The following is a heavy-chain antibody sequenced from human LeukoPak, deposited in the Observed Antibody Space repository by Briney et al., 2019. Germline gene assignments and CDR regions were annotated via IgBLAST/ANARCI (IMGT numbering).Heavy chain of an antibody. V-gene: IGHV3-66*04. Sequence: GGSLRLSFAASGFTVSSNYMSWVRQAPGKGLEWVSLIYSGGSTYYADSVKGRSTISRDNSKNTLYLQMNSLRAEDTAVYYCARQDFGYGDSDYYYYGMDVWGQGTTVTVSS. D-gene: IGHD4-17*01. CDR1: GFTVSSNY. CDR2: IYSGGST. J-gene: IGHJ6*02. CDR3: ARQDFGYGDSDYYYYGMDV.